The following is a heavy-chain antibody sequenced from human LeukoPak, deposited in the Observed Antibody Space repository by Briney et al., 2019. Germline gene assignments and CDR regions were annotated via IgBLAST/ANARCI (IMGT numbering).Heavy chain of an antibody. V-gene: IGHV4-34*01. Sequence: SETLSLTCAVYGGSFSCYYWSWIRQPPGKGLEWIGEINHSGSTNCNPSLKSRVTISVDTSKNQFSLKLSSVTAADTAVYYCARRAGSGSRFTHYYYYYYMDVWDKGTTVTIS. D-gene: IGHD3-10*01. CDR1: GGSFSCYY. CDR3: ARRAGSGSRFTHYYYYYYMDV. CDR2: INHSGST. J-gene: IGHJ6*03.